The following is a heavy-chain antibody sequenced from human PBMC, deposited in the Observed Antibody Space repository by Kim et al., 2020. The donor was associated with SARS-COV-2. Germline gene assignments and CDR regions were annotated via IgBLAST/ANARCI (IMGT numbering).Heavy chain of an antibody. CDR3: ARLHGKIGETAYSYYYMDV. CDR2: IYYSGST. V-gene: IGHV4-39*01. D-gene: IGHD3-3*01. CDR1: GGSISSSSYY. Sequence: SETLSLTCTVSGGSISSSSYYWGWIRQPPGKGLEWIGSIYYSGSTYYNPSLKSRVTISVDTSKSQFSLKLSSVTAADTAIYYCARLHGKIGETAYSYYYMDVWGKGTTVTVSS. J-gene: IGHJ6*03.